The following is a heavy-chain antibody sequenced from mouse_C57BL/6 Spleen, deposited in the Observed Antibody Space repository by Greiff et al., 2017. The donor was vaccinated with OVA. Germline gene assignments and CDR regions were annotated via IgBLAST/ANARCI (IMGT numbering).Heavy chain of an antibody. V-gene: IGHV5-6*01. CDR1: GFTFSSYG. Sequence: EVKLMESGGDLVKPGGSLKLSCAASGFTFSSYGMSWVRQTPDKRLEWVATISSGGSYTYYPDSVKGRFTISRDNAKNTLYLQMSSLKSEDTAMYYCARHEGATGFAYWGQGTLVTVSA. D-gene: IGHD3-1*01. J-gene: IGHJ3*01. CDR2: ISSGGSYT. CDR3: ARHEGATGFAY.